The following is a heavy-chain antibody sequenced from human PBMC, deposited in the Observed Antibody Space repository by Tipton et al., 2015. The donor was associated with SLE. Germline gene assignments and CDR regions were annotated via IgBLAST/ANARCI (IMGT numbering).Heavy chain of an antibody. J-gene: IGHJ4*02. Sequence: GLVKPSETLSLTCAVYGGSFRDYYWSWIRQPPGKGLEWIGSIYYSGSTYYNPSLKSRVTMSVDPSKMQFSLNLNSVTAADTALYFCARGVAERLGLDFWGQGSLVTVSS. CDR2: IYYSGST. D-gene: IGHD6-19*01. CDR1: GGSFRDYY. CDR3: ARGVAERLGLDF. V-gene: IGHV4-34*01.